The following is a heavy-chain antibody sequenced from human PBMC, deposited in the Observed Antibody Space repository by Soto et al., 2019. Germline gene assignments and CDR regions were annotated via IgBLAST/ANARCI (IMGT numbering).Heavy chain of an antibody. Sequence: GGSLRLSCAASGFTFSSYSMNWVRQAPGKGLEWVSSISSSSSYIYYADSVKGRFTISRDNAKNSLYLQMNSLRAEDTAVYYCARRQTGYNTDYYYYGMDVWGQGTTVTVSS. V-gene: IGHV3-21*01. J-gene: IGHJ6*02. CDR1: GFTFSSYS. CDR3: ARRQTGYNTDYYYYGMDV. CDR2: ISSSSSYI. D-gene: IGHD3-10*01.